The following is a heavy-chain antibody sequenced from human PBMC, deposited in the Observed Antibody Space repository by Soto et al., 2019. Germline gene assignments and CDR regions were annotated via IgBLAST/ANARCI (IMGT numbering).Heavy chain of an antibody. J-gene: IGHJ3*02. CDR3: ARGDGVLRYFGWPRPAGVAFDI. V-gene: IGHV3-53*01. CDR2: IYSGGST. CDR1: GFTVSSNY. Sequence: PGGSLRLSCAASGFTVSSNYMSWVRQAPGKGLEWVSVIYSGGSTYYADSVKGRFTISRDNSKNTLYLQMNSLRAEDTAVYYCARGDGVLRYFGWPRPAGVAFDIWGQGTMVTVS. D-gene: IGHD3-9*01.